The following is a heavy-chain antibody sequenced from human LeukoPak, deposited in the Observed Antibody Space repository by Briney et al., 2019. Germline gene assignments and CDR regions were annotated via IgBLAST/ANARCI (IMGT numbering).Heavy chain of an antibody. J-gene: IGHJ6*03. CDR2: IKNSGST. CDR1: GGSFSGYY. CDR3: ARGKSVGGYSYADLYYYYYMDV. Sequence: PETLSLTCAVYGGSFSGYYWSWIRQPPGKGLEWIGEIKNSGSTNYNPSLKSRVTISVDTSKNQFSLKLSSVTAADTAVYYCARGKSVGGYSYADLYYYYYMDVWGKGTTVTVSS. V-gene: IGHV4-34*01. D-gene: IGHD5-18*01.